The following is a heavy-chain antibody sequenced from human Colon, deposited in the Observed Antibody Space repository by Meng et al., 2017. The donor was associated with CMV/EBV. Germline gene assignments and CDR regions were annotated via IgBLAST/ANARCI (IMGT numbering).Heavy chain of an antibody. Sequence: GSPKILRAASGFTFSSYSMNWVRQAPGKGLEWVSYISSSSSTLYYADSVKGRFTISRDNAKNSLYLQMNSLRAEDTAVYYCARDPGDSLPNWFDPWGQGTLVTVSS. CDR1: GFTFSSYS. CDR2: ISSSSSTL. D-gene: IGHD5-18*01. CDR3: ARDPGDSLPNWFDP. J-gene: IGHJ5*02. V-gene: IGHV3-48*04.